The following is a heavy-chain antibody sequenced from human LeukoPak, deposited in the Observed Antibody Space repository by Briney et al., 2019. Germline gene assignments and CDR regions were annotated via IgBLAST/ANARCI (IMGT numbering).Heavy chain of an antibody. Sequence: PSETLSLTCTVSGGSISSSSYYWGWIRQPPGKGLEWIGSIYYSGSTYYNPSLKSRVTISVDTSKNQFSLKLSSVTAADTAVYYCARLYGDFPYYFDYWGQGTLVTVSS. D-gene: IGHD3-3*01. CDR1: GGSISSSSYY. CDR3: ARLYGDFPYYFDY. J-gene: IGHJ4*02. CDR2: IYYSGST. V-gene: IGHV4-39*07.